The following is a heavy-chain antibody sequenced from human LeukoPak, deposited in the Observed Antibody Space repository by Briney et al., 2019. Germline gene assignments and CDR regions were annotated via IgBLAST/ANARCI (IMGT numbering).Heavy chain of an antibody. Sequence: SETLSLTCTVASGYISSYYWSWIRQPPEKGLEWIGYIYYSGSTNYNPSLKSRVTISVDTSKNQFSLKLSSVTAADTAVYYCARGAYYFDYWGQGTLVTVSS. CDR1: SGYISSYY. V-gene: IGHV4-59*01. J-gene: IGHJ4*02. CDR3: ARGAYYFDY. CDR2: IYYSGST.